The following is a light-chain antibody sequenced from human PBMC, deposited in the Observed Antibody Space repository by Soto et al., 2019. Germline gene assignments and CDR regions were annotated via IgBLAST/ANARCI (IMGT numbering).Light chain of an antibody. CDR1: QGISSY. Sequence: IQLTQSPSSLSASVGDRVTITCRASQGISSYLAWYQQKPGKAPKLLIYAASTLQSGVPSRFSGSGSGTDFTLTISSLQPEDFATYDCQQLNSYPLITFGQGTRLEIK. CDR2: AAS. V-gene: IGKV1-9*01. CDR3: QQLNSYPLIT. J-gene: IGKJ5*01.